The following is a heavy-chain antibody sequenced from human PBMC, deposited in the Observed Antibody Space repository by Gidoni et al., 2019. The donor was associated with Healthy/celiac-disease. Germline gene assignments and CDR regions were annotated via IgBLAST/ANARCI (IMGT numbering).Heavy chain of an antibody. V-gene: IGHV3-23*01. CDR3: AKDQGYCSGGSCYGWAYFDY. CDR1: GFTFSSSA. D-gene: IGHD2-15*01. CDR2: IRGSGGST. J-gene: IGHJ4*02. Sequence: EVQLLASGGGLVQPGGSLRLSCAPSGFTFSSSAISWVRQAPGKGLEWVSAIRGSGGSTYYADSVKGRFTISRDNSKNTLYLQMNSLRAEDTAVYYCAKDQGYCSGGSCYGWAYFDYWGQGTLVTVSS.